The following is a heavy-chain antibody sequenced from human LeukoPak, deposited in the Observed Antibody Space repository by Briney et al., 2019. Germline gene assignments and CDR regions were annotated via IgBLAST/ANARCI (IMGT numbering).Heavy chain of an antibody. V-gene: IGHV4-34*01. CDR1: GGSFSGYY. Sequence: SETLSLTCAVYGGSFSGYYWSWIRQPPGKGLEWIGEINHSGSTNYNPSLKSRVTISVDTSKNQFSLKLSSVTAADTAVYYCARGDCSGGSCYSGTRLDAFDIWGQGTMVTVSS. CDR2: INHSGST. J-gene: IGHJ3*02. CDR3: ARGDCSGGSCYSGTRLDAFDI. D-gene: IGHD2-15*01.